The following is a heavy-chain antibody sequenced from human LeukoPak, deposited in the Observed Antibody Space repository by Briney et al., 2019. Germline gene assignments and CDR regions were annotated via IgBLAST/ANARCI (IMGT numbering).Heavy chain of an antibody. CDR2: IIPIFGIA. J-gene: IGHJ4*02. CDR1: GGTFSSYA. D-gene: IGHD3-22*01. V-gene: IGHV1-69*04. Sequence: AASVKVSCKASGGTFSSYAISWVRQAPGQGLEWMGRIIPIFGIANYAQKFQGRVTITAGKSTSTAYMELSSLRSEDTAVYYCARERADSSGYYIFDYWSQGTLVTVSS. CDR3: ARERADSSGYYIFDY.